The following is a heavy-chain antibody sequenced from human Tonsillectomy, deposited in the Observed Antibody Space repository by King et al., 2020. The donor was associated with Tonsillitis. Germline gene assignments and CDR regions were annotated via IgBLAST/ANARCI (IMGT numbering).Heavy chain of an antibody. V-gene: IGHV1-18*04. CDR3: ARDPSLGSAGSYGEPNVDY. CDR2: ISAYNGNT. D-gene: IGHD3-10*01. CDR1: GYTFTSYG. J-gene: IGHJ4*02. Sequence: QLVQSGAEVKKPGASVKVSCKASGYTFTSYGISWVRQAPGQGLEWMGGISAYNGNTNYAQKIQGRVTMTTDTSKSTAYMELRCLRSDDTAVYYCARDPSLGSAGSYGEPNVDYWGQGTLVTVSS.